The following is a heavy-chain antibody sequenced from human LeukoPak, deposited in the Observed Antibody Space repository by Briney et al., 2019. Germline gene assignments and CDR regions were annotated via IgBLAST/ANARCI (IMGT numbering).Heavy chain of an antibody. Sequence: ASVKVSCKASGYTFTSYAMNWVRQAPGQGLEWMGWINTNTGNPTYAQGFTGRFVFSLDASVSTAYLQISSLKAEDTAVYYCARDTGRYYGSGSPRFGYWGQGTLVTVSS. CDR1: GYTFTSYA. J-gene: IGHJ4*02. V-gene: IGHV7-4-1*02. CDR3: ARDTGRYYGSGSPRFGY. D-gene: IGHD3-10*01. CDR2: INTNTGNP.